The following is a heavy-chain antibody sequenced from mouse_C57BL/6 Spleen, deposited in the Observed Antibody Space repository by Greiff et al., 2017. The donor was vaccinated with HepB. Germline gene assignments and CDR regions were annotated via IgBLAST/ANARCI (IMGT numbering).Heavy chain of an antibody. CDR3: ARDRASYYYGSSYVVLAY. Sequence: EVMLVESGGGLVKPGGSLKLSCAASGFTFSSYAMSWVRQTPEKRLEWVATISDGGSYTYYPDNVKGRFTISRDNAKNNLYLQMSHLKSEDTAMYYCARDRASYYYGSSYVVLAYWGQGTLVTVSA. J-gene: IGHJ3*01. CDR2: ISDGGSYT. V-gene: IGHV5-4*01. CDR1: GFTFSSYA. D-gene: IGHD1-1*01.